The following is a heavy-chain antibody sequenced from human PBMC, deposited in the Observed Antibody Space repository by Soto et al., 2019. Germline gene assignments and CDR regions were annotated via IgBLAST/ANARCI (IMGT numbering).Heavy chain of an antibody. CDR3: AKADDIVVVPAANTHDY. CDR2: ISGSGGST. D-gene: IGHD2-2*01. J-gene: IGHJ4*02. V-gene: IGHV3-23*01. CDR1: GFTFSSYA. Sequence: GGSLRLSCAASGFTFSSYAMSWVRQAPGKGLEWVSAISGSGGSTYYADSVKGRFTISRDNSKNTLYLQMNSLRAEDTAVYYCAKADDIVVVPAANTHDYWGQGTLVTVSS.